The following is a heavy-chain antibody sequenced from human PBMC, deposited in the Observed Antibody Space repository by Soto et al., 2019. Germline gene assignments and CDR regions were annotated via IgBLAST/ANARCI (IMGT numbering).Heavy chain of an antibody. Sequence: GGSLRLSCAASGFTFSSYAMSWVRQAPGEGLEWVSAISGSGGSTYYADSVRGRFTISRDNSKNTLYLQMNSLRDEDTAVYYCARYRDCGGDCYSEYYFDYWGQGTLVTVSS. CDR1: GFTFSSYA. CDR2: ISGSGGST. J-gene: IGHJ4*02. D-gene: IGHD2-21*02. CDR3: ARYRDCGGDCYSEYYFDY. V-gene: IGHV3-23*01.